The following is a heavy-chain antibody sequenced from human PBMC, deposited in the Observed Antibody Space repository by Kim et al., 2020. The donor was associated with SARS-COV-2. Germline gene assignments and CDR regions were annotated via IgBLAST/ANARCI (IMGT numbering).Heavy chain of an antibody. CDR3: AREDYYDSSAPSGGFDY. Sequence: VKGRFTISRDNAKTSLYLQRNSLRDEDTAVYYCAREDYYDSSAPSGGFDYWGQGTLVTVSS. D-gene: IGHD3-22*01. J-gene: IGHJ4*02. V-gene: IGHV3-48*02.